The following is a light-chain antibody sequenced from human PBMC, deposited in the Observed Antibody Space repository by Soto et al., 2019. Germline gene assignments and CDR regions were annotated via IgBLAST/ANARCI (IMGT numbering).Light chain of an antibody. Sequence: QSVLTQPRSVSGSPGQSVTISCTGTSSDVGGYNYVSWCQQHPGKAPKLMIYDVSKRPSGVPDRFSGSKSGNTASLTISGLQAEDEADYYCCSYAGSYTLRVFGGGT. CDR3: CSYAGSYTLRV. J-gene: IGLJ2*01. CDR1: SSDVGGYNY. V-gene: IGLV2-11*01. CDR2: DVS.